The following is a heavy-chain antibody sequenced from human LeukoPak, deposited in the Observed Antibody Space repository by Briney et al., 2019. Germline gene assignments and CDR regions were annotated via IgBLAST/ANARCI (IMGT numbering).Heavy chain of an antibody. CDR1: GYTFNNHD. CDR3: AKSSGDYFFDY. CDR2: MNPNSGNA. J-gene: IGHJ4*02. Sequence: ASVKVSCKASGYTFNNHDINWVRQATGQGLQWVGRMNPNSGNAAYAQTLQGRVTMTWDSSTNTAYLEVAALRSDDTAVYYCAKSSGDYFFDYWGQGTLVTVSS. D-gene: IGHD3-10*01. V-gene: IGHV1-8*01.